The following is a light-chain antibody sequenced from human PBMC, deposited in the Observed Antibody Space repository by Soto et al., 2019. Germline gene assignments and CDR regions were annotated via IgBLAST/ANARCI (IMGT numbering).Light chain of an antibody. CDR3: HQYNNWPPWT. J-gene: IGKJ2*02. Sequence: EIVMTQSPATLSVSPGERATLSCRASQSVSSRFAWYQQKPGQAPRLLIYGASTRAPGIPARFSGSSSGTEFTLTISSLQSEDFAVYYCHQYNNWPPWTFGQGTKLEIK. V-gene: IGKV3-15*01. CDR1: QSVSSR. CDR2: GAS.